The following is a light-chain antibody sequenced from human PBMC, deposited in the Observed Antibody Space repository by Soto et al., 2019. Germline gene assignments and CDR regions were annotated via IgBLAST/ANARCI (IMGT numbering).Light chain of an antibody. J-gene: IGLJ2*01. CDR2: MNN. CDR3: AAWDDSLT. Sequence: QSVLTQPPSASGTPGQRVTISCSGSSSNIGSNYVYWYQQLPGTAPKLLIYMNNQRPSGVPDRFSGSKSGTSASLAISGLRSEDEADYYCAAWDDSLTFGGGTKVTVL. V-gene: IGLV1-47*01. CDR1: SSNIGSNY.